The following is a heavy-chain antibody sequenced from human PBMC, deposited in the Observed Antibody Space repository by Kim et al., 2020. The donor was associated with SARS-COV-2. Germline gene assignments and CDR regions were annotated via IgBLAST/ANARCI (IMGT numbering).Heavy chain of an antibody. Sequence: GGSLRLSCEASGFTFSNSAMSWVRQAPGKGLEWVTTLSRSGAITYYADSVKGRFTISRDTSNNTLFLRMDGLRADDSAMYFCVKLASYDRGGDCWGRGPLVTVPT. D-gene: IGHD3-22*01. CDR3: VKLASYDRGGDC. V-gene: IGHV3-23*01. CDR2: LSRSGAIT. CDR1: GFTFSNSA. J-gene: IGHJ4*02.